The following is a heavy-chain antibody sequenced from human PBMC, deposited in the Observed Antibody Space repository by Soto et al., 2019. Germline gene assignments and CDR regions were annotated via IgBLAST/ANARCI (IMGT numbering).Heavy chain of an antibody. Sequence: QVQLVQSGAEVKKPGSSVKVSCKASGGTFSSYAISWVRQAPGQGLEWMGGIIPIFGTANYAQKFQGRVTITAXXSXGXXYMEVSSLRSEDTAVYYCASPYEGVRSNPIYGMDVWGQGTTVTVSS. CDR1: GGTFSSYA. J-gene: IGHJ6*02. V-gene: IGHV1-69*12. CDR2: IIPIFGTA. CDR3: ASPYEGVRSNPIYGMDV. D-gene: IGHD4-4*01.